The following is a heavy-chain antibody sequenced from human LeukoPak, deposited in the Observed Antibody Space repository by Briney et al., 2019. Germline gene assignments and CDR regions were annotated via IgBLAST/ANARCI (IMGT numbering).Heavy chain of an antibody. CDR3: ARRGYSYGYLWYFDL. Sequence: GGSLRLSCAASGFTFSSYWMSWVRQAPGKGLEWVANIKQDGSEKYYVDSVKGRFTISRDNAKNSLYLQMNSLRAEDTAVYYCARRGYSYGYLWYFDLWGRGTLVTVSS. CDR2: IKQDGSEK. J-gene: IGHJ2*01. D-gene: IGHD5-18*01. V-gene: IGHV3-7*03. CDR1: GFTFSSYW.